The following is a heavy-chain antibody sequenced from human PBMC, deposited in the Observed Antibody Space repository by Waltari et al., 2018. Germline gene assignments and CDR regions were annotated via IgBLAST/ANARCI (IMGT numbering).Heavy chain of an antibody. Sequence: QVQLQQWGAGLLQPSETLSLTCAVLGGSFSGYYWGWLGQPPGKGLEWIGEINHAGNTNHNPSLRSRVTMLVDTSKSQFSLKVHSVTAADTAVYFCVRLEDCTGPGGNCYSGDSFAMDVWGQGTTVSVSS. D-gene: IGHD2-8*02. CDR3: VRLEDCTGPGGNCYSGDSFAMDV. CDR2: INHAGNT. J-gene: IGHJ6*02. V-gene: IGHV4-34*02. CDR1: GGSFSGYY.